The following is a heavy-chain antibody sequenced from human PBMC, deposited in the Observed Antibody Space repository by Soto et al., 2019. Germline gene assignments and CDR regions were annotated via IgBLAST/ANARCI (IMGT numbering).Heavy chain of an antibody. Sequence: GGSLRLSCAASGVTFTRYSMNWVRQAPGKGLEWVSSISSTTNYIYYGDSMKGRFTISRDNGKNSLYLEMHSLRAEDTAVYYCARESEDLTSNFDYWGQGTMVTVSS. J-gene: IGHJ4*02. CDR2: ISSTTNYI. D-gene: IGHD2-21*01. CDR1: GVTFTRYS. V-gene: IGHV3-21*06. CDR3: ARESEDLTSNFDY.